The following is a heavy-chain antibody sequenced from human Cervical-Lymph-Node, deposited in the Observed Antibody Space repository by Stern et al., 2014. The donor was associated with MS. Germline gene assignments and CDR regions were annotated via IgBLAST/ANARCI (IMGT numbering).Heavy chain of an antibody. CDR3: ARGGGLVGYFDY. Sequence: QVQLVQSGAEVKKPGSSLKVSCKASGDTFSSYAINWVRQVPGHGLEWIGGITTVFGTTNYAQKFQGRVTITADKATNTAYMELMTLRSEDTAVYYCARGGGLVGYFDYWGQGTLVSVSS. D-gene: IGHD1-26*01. V-gene: IGHV1-69*06. CDR1: GDTFSSYA. J-gene: IGHJ4*02. CDR2: ITTVFGTT.